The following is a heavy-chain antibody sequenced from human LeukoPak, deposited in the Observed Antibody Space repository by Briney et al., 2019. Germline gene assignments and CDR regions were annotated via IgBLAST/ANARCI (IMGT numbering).Heavy chain of an antibody. CDR3: AGGLSGYYYYYGMDV. J-gene: IGHJ6*02. CDR1: GFTFSSYA. CDR2: ISGSGGST. D-gene: IGHD1-26*01. Sequence: PGGSLRLSCAASGFTFSSYAMSWVRQAPGKGLEWVSAISGSGGSTYYADSVKGRFTISRDNSKNTLYLQMNSLRAEDTAVYYCAGGLSGYYYYYGMDVWGQGTTVTVSS. V-gene: IGHV3-23*01.